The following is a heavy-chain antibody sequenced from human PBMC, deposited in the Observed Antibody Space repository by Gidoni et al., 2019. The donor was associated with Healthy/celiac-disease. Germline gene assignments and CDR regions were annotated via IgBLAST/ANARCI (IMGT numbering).Heavy chain of an antibody. V-gene: IGHV3-23*04. J-gene: IGHJ4*02. CDR1: GFTFSSYA. Sequence: EVQLVESGGGLVQPGGSLSLSCAASGFTFSSYAMSWVRQAPGKGLEWVSAISGSGGSTYYADSVKGRFTISRDNSKNTLYLQMNSLGAEDTAVYYCAKRDSSGWGSFDYWGQGTLVTVSS. CDR2: ISGSGGST. CDR3: AKRDSSGWGSFDY. D-gene: IGHD6-19*01.